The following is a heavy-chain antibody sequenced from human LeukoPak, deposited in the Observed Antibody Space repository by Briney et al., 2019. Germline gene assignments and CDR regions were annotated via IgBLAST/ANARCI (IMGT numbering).Heavy chain of an antibody. V-gene: IGHV4-4*07. J-gene: IGHJ6*02. D-gene: IGHD2-21*02. CDR1: GGSISSYY. CDR2: IYTSGSA. CDR3: ARDSCSGGDCHNYYGMDV. Sequence: SETLSLTCTVSGGSISSYYWSWIRQPAGKGLEWIGRIYTSGSANYNPSLKSRVTMSVDTSKNQFSLKLSSVTAADTAVYYCARDSCSGGDCHNYYGMDVWGQGTTVTVSS.